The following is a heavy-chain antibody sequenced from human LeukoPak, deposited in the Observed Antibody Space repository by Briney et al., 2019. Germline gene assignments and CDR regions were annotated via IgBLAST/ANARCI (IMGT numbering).Heavy chain of an antibody. CDR3: ARDIQSSSWFYYYYYGMDV. J-gene: IGHJ6*04. D-gene: IGHD6-13*01. CDR2: ISYDGSSK. Sequence: GRSLRLSCAGSGFTFSTYAMHWVRQAPGKGLEWVAVISYDGSSKYYADSVKGRFTISRDNSKNTLYLQMNSLRAEDTAEYYCARDIQSSSWFYYYYYGMDVWGKGTTVTVSS. V-gene: IGHV3-30*04. CDR1: GFTFSTYA.